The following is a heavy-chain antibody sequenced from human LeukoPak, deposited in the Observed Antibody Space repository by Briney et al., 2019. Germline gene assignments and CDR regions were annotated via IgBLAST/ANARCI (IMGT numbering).Heavy chain of an antibody. J-gene: IGHJ6*02. CDR1: GFTFSSYA. D-gene: IGHD3-22*01. CDR2: ISYDGSNK. Sequence: GRSLRLSCAASGFTFSSYAMPWVRQAPGKGLEWVAVISYDGSNKYYADSVKGRFTISRDNSKNTLYLQMNSLRAEDTAVYYCARDYDSSGYFIYYYGMDVWGQGTTVTVSS. V-gene: IGHV3-30-3*01. CDR3: ARDYDSSGYFIYYYGMDV.